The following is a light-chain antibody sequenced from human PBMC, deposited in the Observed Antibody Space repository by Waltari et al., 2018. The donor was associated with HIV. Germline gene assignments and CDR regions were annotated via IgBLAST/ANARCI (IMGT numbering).Light chain of an antibody. CDR2: KDT. V-gene: IGLV3-25*03. Sequence: SYELTQPHSVSVSPGQTARITCSGDELPKQYAYWYHQTPGPAPVLVISKDTERPSGIPVRFSCSSSGTTVTVTISGVQAEDEADYYCQSADSRGTWVFGVGTKLTVL. J-gene: IGLJ3*02. CDR1: ELPKQY. CDR3: QSADSRGTWV.